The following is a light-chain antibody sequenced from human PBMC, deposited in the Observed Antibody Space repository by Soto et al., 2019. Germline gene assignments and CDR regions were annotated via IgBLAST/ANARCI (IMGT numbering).Light chain of an antibody. V-gene: IGKV3-15*01. CDR2: DAS. J-gene: IGKJ2*01. Sequence: ETVMTQSPPSLSVAQGARLTLSCRASLSVSHDLAWYQQKPGPAPRLLIYDASTTATGITARFSGSGSGTEFTLAISSLQSEDFSAYYCHQYHNWPPGTFGQGTTLQIK. CDR3: HQYHNWPPGT. CDR1: LSVSHD.